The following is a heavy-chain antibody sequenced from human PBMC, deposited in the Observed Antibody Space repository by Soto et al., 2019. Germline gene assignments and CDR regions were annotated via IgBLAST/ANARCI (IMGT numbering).Heavy chain of an antibody. CDR3: ATRSPAFDY. J-gene: IGHJ4*02. V-gene: IGHV1-18*01. Sequence: QVQLVQSGPEVKKPGASVKVSCKTSGYTFTSYGISWVRQAPGQGLEWMGWITTDKGKTTYAKKFQGRVTMTTNTSTRTAYMELRSLRSDDTAVYYCATRSPAFDYWGQGTLVAVSS. CDR2: ITTDKGKT. CDR1: GYTFTSYG.